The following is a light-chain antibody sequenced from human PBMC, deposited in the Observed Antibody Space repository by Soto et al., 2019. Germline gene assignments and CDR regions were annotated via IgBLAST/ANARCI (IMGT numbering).Light chain of an antibody. CDR3: QHYASFSGT. Sequence: DMEMSLSPSGLCASVGDRVTITCRASQSVSSWVAWYHLKPGKAPKLLIYKASTLETGVPSRFSGSGSRTEFTLTISSLQPDDFATYYCQHYASFSGTFGQGTKVDI. V-gene: IGKV1-5*03. CDR1: QSVSSW. CDR2: KAS. J-gene: IGKJ1*01.